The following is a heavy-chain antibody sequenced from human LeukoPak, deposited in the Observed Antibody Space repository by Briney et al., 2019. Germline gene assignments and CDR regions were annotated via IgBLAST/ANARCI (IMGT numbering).Heavy chain of an antibody. Sequence: SETLSLTCAVYGGSFSGYYWSWILQPPGRGLEWIGEINHSGSTNYNPSLKSRVTISVDTSKNQFSLKLSSVTAADTAVYYRARGSSAGRYYDSSGSKRGYFDYWGQGTLVTVSS. D-gene: IGHD3-22*01. CDR2: INHSGST. V-gene: IGHV4-34*01. CDR3: ARGSSAGRYYDSSGSKRGYFDY. CDR1: GGSFSGYY. J-gene: IGHJ4*02.